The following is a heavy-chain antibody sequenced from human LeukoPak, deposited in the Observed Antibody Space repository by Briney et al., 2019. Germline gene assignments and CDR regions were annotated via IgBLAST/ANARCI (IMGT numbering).Heavy chain of an antibody. CDR3: ARASAVTIKIFDY. V-gene: IGHV4-30-2*01. D-gene: IGHD4-17*01. J-gene: IGHJ4*02. CDR2: IYHSGST. Sequence: PSETLSLTCAVSGGSISSGGSSWSWIRQPPGKGLEWIGYIYHSGSTYYNPSLKSRVTISVDRSKNQFSLKLSSVTAADTAVYYCARASAVTIKIFDYWGQGTLVTVSS. CDR1: GGSISSGGSS.